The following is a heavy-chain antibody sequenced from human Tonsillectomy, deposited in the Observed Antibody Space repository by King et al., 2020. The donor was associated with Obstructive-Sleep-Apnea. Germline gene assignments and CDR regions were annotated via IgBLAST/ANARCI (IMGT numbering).Heavy chain of an antibody. CDR3: GGVGGGGRCSGGSCYAFDY. Sequence: QLVQSGAEVKKPGASVKVSCKASGYTFTSYGISWVRQAPGQGLEWMGWISAYNGNTNYAQKLQGRVTMTTDTSTSTAYMELRSLRSDDTAVNYGGGVGGGGRCSGGSCYAFDYWGQGTLVTVSS. CDR2: ISAYNGNT. V-gene: IGHV1-18*01. J-gene: IGHJ4*02. CDR1: GYTFTSYG. D-gene: IGHD2-15*01.